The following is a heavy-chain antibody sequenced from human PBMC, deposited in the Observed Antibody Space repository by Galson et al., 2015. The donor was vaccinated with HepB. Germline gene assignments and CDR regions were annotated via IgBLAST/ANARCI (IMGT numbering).Heavy chain of an antibody. CDR3: ARDAPYDSVAFDI. CDR2: IYHSGST. CDR1: GYSISSGYY. J-gene: IGHJ3*02. D-gene: IGHD3-22*01. Sequence: ETLSLTCAVSGYSISSGYYWGWIRQPPGKGLEWIGSIYHSGSTYYNPSLKSRVTISVDTSKNQFSLKLSSVTAADTAVYYCARDAPYDSVAFDIWGQGTMVTVSS. V-gene: IGHV4-38-2*02.